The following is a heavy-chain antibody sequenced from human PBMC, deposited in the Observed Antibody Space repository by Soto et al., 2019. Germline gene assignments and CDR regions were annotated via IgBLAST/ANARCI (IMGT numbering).Heavy chain of an antibody. CDR1: GGIFNKFA. D-gene: IGHD2-21*02. J-gene: IGHJ6*02. Sequence: VQLLQSGAELKKGASSVEVSCKASGGIFNKFAFCWLRQAPGRGFEWRGGIIPVFRSDYYAQRFGGRITTTAAQYTSTVYLYMNDLRSDETAVYYCARRYCASDDCPRFYDGVDLWGRGTTVTVSS. CDR3: ARRYCASDDCPRFYDGVDL. CDR2: IIPVFRSD. V-gene: IGHV1-69*01.